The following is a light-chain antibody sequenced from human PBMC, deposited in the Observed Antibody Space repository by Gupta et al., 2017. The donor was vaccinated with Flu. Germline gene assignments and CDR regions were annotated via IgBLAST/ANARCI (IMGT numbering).Light chain of an antibody. V-gene: IGKV1-5*03. CDR1: QSISSW. CDR2: KAS. J-gene: IGKJ1*01. CDR3: QQYNSDPRT. Sequence: DLQMNQSPSTLSASVGDRVTITCPASQSISSWLAWYQQKPGKAPNLLIYKASSLESGVPSRFSGSGAGTQFTLTISSLQPDDFATYYCQQYNSDPRTFGQGTKVEIK.